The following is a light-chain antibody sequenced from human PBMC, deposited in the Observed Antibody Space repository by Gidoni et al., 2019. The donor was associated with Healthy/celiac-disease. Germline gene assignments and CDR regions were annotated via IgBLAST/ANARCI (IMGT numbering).Light chain of an antibody. V-gene: IGKV3-11*01. J-gene: IGKJ2*01. CDR3: QQRSNWPLYT. CDR1: QSVSSY. Sequence: EIVLNQSPATLSLSQGERAPLSCRASQSVSSYLAWYQQKPGQAPRLLIYDASNRATGIPARFSGSWSGTDFTLTISSLEPDDFSVYYCQQRSNWPLYTFGQGTKLEIK. CDR2: DAS.